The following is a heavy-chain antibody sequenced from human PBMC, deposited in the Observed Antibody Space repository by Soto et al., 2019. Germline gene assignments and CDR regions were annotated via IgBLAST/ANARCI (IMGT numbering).Heavy chain of an antibody. CDR3: ARGGGDIVVVVAATRDLSEYFQH. Sequence: GASVKVSCKASGYTFTSYAMHWVRQAPGQRLEWMGWINAGNGNTKYSQKFQGRVTITRDTSASTAYMELSSLRSEDTAVYYCARGGGDIVVVVAATRDLSEYFQHWGQGTLVTVSS. V-gene: IGHV1-3*01. D-gene: IGHD2-15*01. CDR2: INAGNGNT. J-gene: IGHJ1*01. CDR1: GYTFTSYA.